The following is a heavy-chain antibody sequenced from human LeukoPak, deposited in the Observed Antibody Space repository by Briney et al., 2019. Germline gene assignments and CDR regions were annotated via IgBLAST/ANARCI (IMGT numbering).Heavy chain of an antibody. CDR1: GFTFSSYS. CDR3: AKEHIYYGSGNPLGK. J-gene: IGHJ4*02. Sequence: GGSLRLSCAASGFTFSSYSMNWVRQAPGKGLEWVAVISYDGSNKYYADSVKGRFTISRDNSKNTLYLQMNSLRAEDTAVYYCAKEHIYYGSGNPLGKWGQGTLVTVSS. D-gene: IGHD3-10*01. V-gene: IGHV3-30*18. CDR2: ISYDGSNK.